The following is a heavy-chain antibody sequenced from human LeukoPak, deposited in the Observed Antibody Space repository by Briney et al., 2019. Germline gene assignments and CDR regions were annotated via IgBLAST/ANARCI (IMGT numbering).Heavy chain of an antibody. J-gene: IGHJ4*02. CDR2: INTDGITT. D-gene: IGHD3-10*01. V-gene: IGHV3-74*01. Sequence: PGGSLRLSCAASGFTFSNYWMHWVRQVPGKGLVWVSLINTDGITTSYVDSVKGRFTISRDNAKNTLYLQMNTLRAEDTAVYYCARAVARGVTNPFDYWGQGTLVTVSS. CDR3: ARAVARGVTNPFDY. CDR1: GFTFSNYW.